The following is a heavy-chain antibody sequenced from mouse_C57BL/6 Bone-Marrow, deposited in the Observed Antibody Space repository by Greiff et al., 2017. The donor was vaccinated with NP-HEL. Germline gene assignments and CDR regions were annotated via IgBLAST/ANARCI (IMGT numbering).Heavy chain of an antibody. CDR1: GYAFSSSW. D-gene: IGHD1-1*01. CDR2: IYPGDGDT. CDR3: ATYYYGSSLDY. V-gene: IGHV1-82*01. J-gene: IGHJ2*01. Sequence: QVQLQQSGPELVKPGASVKISCKASGYAFSSSWMNWVKQRPGKGLEWIGRIYPGDGDTNYNGKFKGKATLTADKSSSTAYMQLISLTSEDSAVYFCATYYYGSSLDYWGQGTTLTVSS.